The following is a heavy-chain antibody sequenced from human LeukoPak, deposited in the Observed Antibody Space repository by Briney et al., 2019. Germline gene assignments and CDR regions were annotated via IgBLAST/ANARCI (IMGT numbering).Heavy chain of an antibody. CDR1: GGSISSYY. CDR2: IYTSGST. CDR3: ARHLGKSSRSGPLLEDAFDI. J-gene: IGHJ3*02. D-gene: IGHD1-26*01. Sequence: PSETLSLTCTVSGGSISSYYWSWIRQPPGKGLEWIGYIYTSGSTNYNPSLKSRVTISVDTSKNQFSLKLSSVTAADTAVYYCARHLGKSSRSGPLLEDAFDIWGQGTMVTVSS. V-gene: IGHV4-4*09.